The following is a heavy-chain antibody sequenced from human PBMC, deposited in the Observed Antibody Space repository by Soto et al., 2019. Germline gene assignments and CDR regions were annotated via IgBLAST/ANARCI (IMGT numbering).Heavy chain of an antibody. CDR3: AKGDNLGPKTGYAFDP. V-gene: IGHV6-1*01. Sequence: SQTLSLTCAISGDSVSGNSAAWNWIRQSPSRGLEWLGRTYYRSKWYNDYAVSVKSRITVNPDTSNNQFSLQLNSVTPEDTAVYFCAKGDNLGPKTGYAFDPWGQGVMVTVSS. D-gene: IGHD5-12*01. CDR1: GDSVSGNSAA. CDR2: TYYRSKWYN. J-gene: IGHJ5*02.